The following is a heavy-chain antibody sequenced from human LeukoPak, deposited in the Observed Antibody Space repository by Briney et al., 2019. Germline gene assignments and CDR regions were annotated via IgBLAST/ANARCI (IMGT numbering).Heavy chain of an antibody. CDR2: INPNSGGI. Sequence: ASVKVSCKASGYTFTGYYMHWVRQAPGQGLEWMGWINPNSGGISYAQKFQGRIAMTRDTSISTAYMELSGLRSDDTAVYYCARDGYYYDNSGYNFDYWGQGTLVTVSS. J-gene: IGHJ4*02. CDR1: GYTFTGYY. V-gene: IGHV1-2*02. D-gene: IGHD3-22*01. CDR3: ARDGYYYDNSGYNFDY.